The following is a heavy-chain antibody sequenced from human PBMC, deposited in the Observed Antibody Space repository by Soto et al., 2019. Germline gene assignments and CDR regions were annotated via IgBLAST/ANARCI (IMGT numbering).Heavy chain of an antibody. Sequence: SVKVSCKASGFTFTSSAVQWVRQARGQRLEWIGWIVVGSGNTNYAQKFQERVTITRDMSTSTAYMELSSLRSEDTAVYYCAADYANGGIAARDYHYGMDVWGQETTVTVSS. D-gene: IGHD6-6*01. CDR1: GFTFTSSA. CDR3: AADYANGGIAARDYHYGMDV. V-gene: IGHV1-58*01. J-gene: IGHJ6*02. CDR2: IVVGSGNT.